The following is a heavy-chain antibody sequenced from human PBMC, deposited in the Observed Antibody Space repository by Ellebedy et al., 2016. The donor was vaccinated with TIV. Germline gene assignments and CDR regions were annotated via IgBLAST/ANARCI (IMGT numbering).Heavy chain of an antibody. V-gene: IGHV1-2*02. J-gene: IGHJ5*02. D-gene: IGHD4-11*01. CDR2: INPNSGGT. Sequence: ASVKVSCXASGYTFTGYYMHWVRQAPGQGLEWMGWINPNSGGTNYAQKFQGRVTMTRDTSISTAYMELSRLRSDDTAVYYCARRADDYSNYDWFNPWGQGTLVTVSS. CDR3: ARRADDYSNYDWFNP. CDR1: GYTFTGYY.